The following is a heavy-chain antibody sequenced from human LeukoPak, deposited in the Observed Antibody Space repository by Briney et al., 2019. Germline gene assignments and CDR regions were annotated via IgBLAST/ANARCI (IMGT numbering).Heavy chain of an antibody. CDR2: MNPDSGNT. CDR3: ARDESYYASLGFDY. D-gene: IGHD3-22*01. J-gene: IGHJ4*02. Sequence: ASVKVSCKASGYTFTSYDINWVRQAPGQGLEWMGWMNPDSGNTGYAQKFQGRGTVTTDTTTTTAYMELRSLRSDDTAVYYCARDESYYASLGFDYWGQGTLVTVSS. CDR1: GYTFTSYD. V-gene: IGHV1-8*01.